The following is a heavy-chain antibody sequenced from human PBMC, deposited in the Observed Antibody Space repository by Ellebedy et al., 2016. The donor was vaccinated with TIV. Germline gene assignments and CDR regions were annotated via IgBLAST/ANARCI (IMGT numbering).Heavy chain of an antibody. J-gene: IGHJ4*02. CDR1: GDSTSSGRLY. V-gene: IGHV4-39*07. Sequence: MPSETLSLTCTVSGDSTSSGRLYWNWCRKPPGKGLEWSGSFYSSGRTYYNTSLKSRVTISPDTSKNQFSLKLSSVTAADTAVYYCGRGGGIAVTDTWGQGTLVTVSS. D-gene: IGHD6-19*01. CDR2: FYSSGRT. CDR3: GRGGGIAVTDT.